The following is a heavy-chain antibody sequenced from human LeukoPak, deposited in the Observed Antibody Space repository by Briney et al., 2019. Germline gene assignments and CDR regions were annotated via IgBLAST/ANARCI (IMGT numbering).Heavy chain of an antibody. J-gene: IGHJ6*02. CDR2: INHNGNVN. V-gene: IGHV3-7*03. D-gene: IGHD3-16*01. CDR1: GFTFSSYW. Sequence: GGSLRLSCAVSGFTFSSYWMNWARQAPGKGLEWVASINHNGNVNYYVDSVKGRFTISRDNAKNSLYLQMSNLRAEDTAVYFCARGGGLDVWGQGATVTVSS. CDR3: ARGGGLDV.